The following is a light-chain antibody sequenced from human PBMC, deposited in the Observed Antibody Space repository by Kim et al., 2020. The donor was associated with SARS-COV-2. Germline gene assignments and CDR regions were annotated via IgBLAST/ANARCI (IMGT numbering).Light chain of an antibody. V-gene: IGLV3-1*01. Sequence: SYELTQPPSVSVSPGQTAIITCSGDKLEDAYTAWYQQKPGLSPLLVIYQDTRRPSGIPERFSGSSSGSTATLTIRGAQVVDEADYFCQAWDVRPAVFFGGGTQLTVL. CDR2: QDT. CDR1: KLEDAY. CDR3: QAWDVRPAVF. J-gene: IGLJ2*01.